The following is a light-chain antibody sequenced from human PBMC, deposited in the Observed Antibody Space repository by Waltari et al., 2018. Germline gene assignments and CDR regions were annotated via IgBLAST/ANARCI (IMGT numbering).Light chain of an antibody. J-gene: IGKJ4*01. V-gene: IGKV1-33*01. Sequence: DIQMHQSPSSLSASVGDRVTISCQASQDIANYLNWYQQKPGKAPKLLIYLASNLETGVPSRFSGSGSGAYFTFTISSLQPEDIATYYCQHYDNLLLTFGGGTKVEIK. CDR1: QDIANY. CDR3: QHYDNLLLT. CDR2: LAS.